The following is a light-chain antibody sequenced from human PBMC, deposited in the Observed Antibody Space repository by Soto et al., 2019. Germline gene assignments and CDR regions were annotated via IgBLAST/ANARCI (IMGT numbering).Light chain of an antibody. CDR3: QHYNSYPWT. J-gene: IGKJ1*01. V-gene: IGKV1-5*03. CDR2: KAS. CDR1: QSISNW. Sequence: DIQMTQSPSTLSASVGDTVTITCRASQSISNWLAWYQQKPGKAPNLLIHKASHLESGVPSRFSGSGSGTEFTLTISSLQPGDYATYYCQHYNSYPWTFGQGTKVDIK.